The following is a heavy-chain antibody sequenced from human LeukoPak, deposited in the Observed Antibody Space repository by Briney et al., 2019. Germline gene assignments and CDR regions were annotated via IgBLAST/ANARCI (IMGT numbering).Heavy chain of an antibody. CDR3: ARDLFWSGYPLGY. D-gene: IGHD3-3*01. J-gene: IGHJ4*02. V-gene: IGHV3-74*01. CDR2: ISTDGSTT. CDR1: GFTFSSYW. Sequence: GGSLRLSCAASGFTFSSYWMHWVRQAPGKGLVWVSRISTDGSTTTYADSVKGRFTISRDNSKNTLYLQMNSLRAEDTAVYYCARDLFWSGYPLGYWGQGTLVTVSP.